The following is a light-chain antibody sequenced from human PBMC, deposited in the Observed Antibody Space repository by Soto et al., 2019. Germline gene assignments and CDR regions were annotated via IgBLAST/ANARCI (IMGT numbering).Light chain of an antibody. CDR3: QQYN. CDR2: KAS. CDR1: QSISSW. V-gene: IGKV1-5*03. J-gene: IGKJ4*01. Sequence: DIPMTQSPSTLSASVGDRVTITCRASQSISSWLAWYQQKPGKAPKLLIYKASSLESGVPSRFSGSGSGTEFTLTISSLQPDDFATYYCQQYNFGGGTKVEIK.